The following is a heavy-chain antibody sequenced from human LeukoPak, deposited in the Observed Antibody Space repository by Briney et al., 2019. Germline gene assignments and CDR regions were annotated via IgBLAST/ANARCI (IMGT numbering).Heavy chain of an antibody. D-gene: IGHD1-1*01. CDR1: GFTFSGYS. V-gene: IGHV3-21*01. J-gene: IGHJ4*02. Sequence: GGSLRLSCAASGFTFSGYSMNWVRQAPGKGLEWVSSISGSSGYIYYADSVRGRFTVSRDNAKNSLYLQMNSLRAEDTAVYYCTTNWYLGQGTLVTVSS. CDR2: ISGSSGYI. CDR3: TTNWY.